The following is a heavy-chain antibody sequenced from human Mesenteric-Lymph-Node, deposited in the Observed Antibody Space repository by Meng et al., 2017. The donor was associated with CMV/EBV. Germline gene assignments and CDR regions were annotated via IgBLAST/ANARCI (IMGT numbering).Heavy chain of an antibody. CDR1: GFTFDDYA. CDR2: ISWNSGSI. Sequence: GGSLRLSCAASGFTFDDYAMHWVRQAPGKGLEWVSGISWNSGSIGYADSVKGRFTISRDNAKNSLYLQMNSLRAEDTALYYCAKEQQQLSYMDVWGQGTTVTVSS. D-gene: IGHD6-13*01. J-gene: IGHJ6*02. V-gene: IGHV3-9*01. CDR3: AKEQQQLSYMDV.